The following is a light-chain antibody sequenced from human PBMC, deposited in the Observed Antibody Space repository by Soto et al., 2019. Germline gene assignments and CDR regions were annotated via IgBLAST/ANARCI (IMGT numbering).Light chain of an antibody. Sequence: QSALTQPASVSGSPGQSITISCTGTSSDVGGYKYVSWYQQHPGKAPKLMIYDIRNRPSGVSNRFSGSKSGNTASLTISGLQAEDEAISYCSSYTSSSTRVFGTGTKLTVL. CDR3: SSYTSSSTRV. CDR2: DIR. CDR1: SSDVGGYKY. J-gene: IGLJ1*01. V-gene: IGLV2-14*03.